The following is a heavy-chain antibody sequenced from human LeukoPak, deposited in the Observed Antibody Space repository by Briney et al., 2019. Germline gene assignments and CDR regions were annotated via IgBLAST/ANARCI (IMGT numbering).Heavy chain of an antibody. Sequence: SETLSLTCTVSGGSISSGGYYWSRIGQHPGKGLEWIGNIYYSGSTYYNPSLKSPVTISVDTSKNQFSLKLSSVTAADTAAYYCARGRGYSYGYSDYWGQGTLVTVSS. V-gene: IGHV4-31*01. CDR1: GGSISSGGYY. CDR3: ARGRGYSYGYSDY. D-gene: IGHD5-18*01. J-gene: IGHJ4*02. CDR2: IYYSGST.